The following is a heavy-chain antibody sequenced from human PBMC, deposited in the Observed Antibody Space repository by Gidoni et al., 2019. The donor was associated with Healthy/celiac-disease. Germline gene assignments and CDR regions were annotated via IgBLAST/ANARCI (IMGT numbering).Heavy chain of an antibody. V-gene: IGHV1-18*04. CDR1: GYTFSNHG. J-gene: IGHJ4*02. D-gene: IGHD5-12*01. Sequence: QVQLVQSGVEVKKPGASVKVSCKASGYTFSNHGITWVRPAPGQGLEWMGWINAFDGSTKYAQNFQARVAMTTERSTSAVFMELRSLRSDDTAVYYCARVKWLARGEYYFDYWGQGTLVTVSS. CDR2: INAFDGST. CDR3: ARVKWLARGEYYFDY.